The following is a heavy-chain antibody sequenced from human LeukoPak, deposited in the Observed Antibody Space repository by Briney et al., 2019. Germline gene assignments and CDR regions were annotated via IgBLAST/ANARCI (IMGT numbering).Heavy chain of an antibody. J-gene: IGHJ2*01. D-gene: IGHD4-23*01. CDR3: AKEGVDSVAPTQWYFDL. Sequence: SGGSLRLSCAASGFTFRNYAMSWVRQAPGKGLEWVSSISSSSSYIYYADSVKGRFTISRDNSRSTLYLQLNSLRVEDTAVYYCAKEGVDSVAPTQWYFDLWGRGTLVTVSS. CDR1: GFTFRNYA. CDR2: ISSSSSYI. V-gene: IGHV3-21*01.